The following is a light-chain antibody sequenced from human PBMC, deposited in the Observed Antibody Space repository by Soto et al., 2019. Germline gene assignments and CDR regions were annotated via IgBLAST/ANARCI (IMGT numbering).Light chain of an antibody. J-gene: IGKJ4*01. CDR1: RSLLHNSNDKNY. V-gene: IGKV4-1*01. CDR3: QPYYGIPLT. CDR2: WAS. Sequence: DIVMTQSPDSLAVSLGERATINCKSSRSLLHNSNDKNYLAWYQQKPGQPPKLLFYWASTRQSGVPERFSGSGSERDFTLTVTSLRAEDVAVYYCQPYYGIPLTFGGGTQVEIK.